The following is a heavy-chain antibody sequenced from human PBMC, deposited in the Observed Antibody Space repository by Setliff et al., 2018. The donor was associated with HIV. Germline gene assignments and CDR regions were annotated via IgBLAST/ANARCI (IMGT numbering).Heavy chain of an antibody. CDR1: GGSISSGGYY. Sequence: SETLSLTCTVSGGSISSGGYYWSWIRQHPGKGLEWIGYIYHSGITYYNPSLKSRVTISLDTSKNQFSLKLNSVTAADTAVYFCARASRWGSIPFDYWGQGTLVTVSS. D-gene: IGHD2-21*01. J-gene: IGHJ4*02. CDR3: ARASRWGSIPFDY. CDR2: IYHSGIT. V-gene: IGHV4-31*03.